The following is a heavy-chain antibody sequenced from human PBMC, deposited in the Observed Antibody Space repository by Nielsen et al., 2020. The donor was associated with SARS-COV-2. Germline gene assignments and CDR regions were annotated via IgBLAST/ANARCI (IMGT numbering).Heavy chain of an antibody. CDR3: ARDSSGTYRRVDY. CDR2: INPTNGGT. Sequence: ASVKVSCKASSDTFTNYRINWVRQAPGQGLEWMGLINPTNGGTTYAQKFLGTVTMTRDTSTSTVYMELSSLRSDDTAVYYCARDSSGTYRRVDYWGQGTLVTVSS. CDR1: SDTFTNYR. V-gene: IGHV1-46*01. D-gene: IGHD3-22*01. J-gene: IGHJ4*02.